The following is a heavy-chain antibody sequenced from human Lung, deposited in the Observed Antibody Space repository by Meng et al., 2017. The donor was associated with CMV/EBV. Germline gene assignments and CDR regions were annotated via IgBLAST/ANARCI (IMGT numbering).Heavy chain of an antibody. CDR3: ARLVFGGAFDI. D-gene: IGHD2-2*01. J-gene: IGHJ3*02. V-gene: IGHV3-7*01. CDR1: GFTFSSYW. CDR2: IKQDGSEK. Sequence: GEXXKISCAASGFTFSSYWMSWVRQAPGKGLEWVANIKQDGSEKYYVDSVKGRFTISRDNAKNSLYLQTNSLRAEDTAVYYCARLVFGGAFDIWGQGTVVTGS.